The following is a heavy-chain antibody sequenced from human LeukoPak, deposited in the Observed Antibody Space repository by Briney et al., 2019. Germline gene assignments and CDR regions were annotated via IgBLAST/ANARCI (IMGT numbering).Heavy chain of an antibody. CDR3: AKDVYYYDSSGQPGRFDY. D-gene: IGHD3-22*01. CDR1: GFTFDDYA. V-gene: IGHV3-43*02. CDR2: ISGDGGST. J-gene: IGHJ4*02. Sequence: GGSLRLSCAASGFTFDDYAMHWVRQAPGKGLEWVSLISGDGGSTYYADSVNGRFTISRDNSKNSLYMQMNSLRTEDPALYYCAKDVYYYDSSGQPGRFDYWGQGTLVTVSS.